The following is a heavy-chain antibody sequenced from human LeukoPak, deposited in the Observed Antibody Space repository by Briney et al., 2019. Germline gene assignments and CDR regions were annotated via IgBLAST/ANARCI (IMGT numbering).Heavy chain of an antibody. CDR2: ISSSSSTI. Sequence: GGSLRLSCAASGFTFSSYSMNWVRQAPGKGLEWVSYISSSSSTIYYADSVKGRFTISRDNAKNSLYLQMNSLRDEDTAVYYCAREREERWLQLVDYWGQGTLVTVSS. CDR1: GFTFSSYS. CDR3: AREREERWLQLVDY. J-gene: IGHJ4*02. D-gene: IGHD5-24*01. V-gene: IGHV3-48*02.